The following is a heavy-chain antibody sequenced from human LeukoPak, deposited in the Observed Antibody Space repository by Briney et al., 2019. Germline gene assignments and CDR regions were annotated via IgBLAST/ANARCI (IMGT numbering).Heavy chain of an antibody. D-gene: IGHD6-19*01. V-gene: IGHV4-59*08. CDR3: ARWYSSGWAFDY. Sequence: SGTLSLTCTVSVGTISNYYWNWIRQPPGKGLEWVGYIHYSGNTKYNSSIKSRATTSVDTSKSQFSLKLSSVTAADTAVYYCARWYSSGWAFDYWGQGTLVTVSS. J-gene: IGHJ4*02. CDR1: VGTISNYY. CDR2: IHYSGNT.